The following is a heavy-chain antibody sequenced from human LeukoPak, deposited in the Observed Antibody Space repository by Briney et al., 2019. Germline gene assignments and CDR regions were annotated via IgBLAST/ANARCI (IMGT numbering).Heavy chain of an antibody. CDR1: GFYIKAYW. CDR2: IKQDGSEK. CDR3: ARDLVVVGSYFYYGMDA. D-gene: IGHD2-21*01. Sequence: GSLRLSCAASGFYIKAYWMTWVRPAPGEGLEGVANIKQDGSEKYSVDSVKGRFTISRDNAKNSLYLQMDSLRAEDTAVYYCARDLVVVGSYFYYGMDAWGQGTTVTVSS. J-gene: IGHJ6*02. V-gene: IGHV3-7*01.